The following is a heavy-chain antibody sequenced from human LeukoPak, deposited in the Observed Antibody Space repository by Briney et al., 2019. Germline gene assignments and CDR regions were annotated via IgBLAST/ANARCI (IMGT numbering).Heavy chain of an antibody. J-gene: IGHJ6*02. D-gene: IGHD1-26*01. CDR2: ISSSSSYI. CDR3: ARTLWEASQRGVYYYYYGMDV. V-gene: IGHV3-21*01. CDR1: GFTFSSYS. Sequence: GGSLRLSCAASGFTFSSYSMNWVRQAPGKGLEWVSSISSSSSYIYYADSVKGRFTISRDNAKNSLYLQMNSLRAEDTAVYYCARTLWEASQRGVYYYYYGMDVWGQGTTVTVSS.